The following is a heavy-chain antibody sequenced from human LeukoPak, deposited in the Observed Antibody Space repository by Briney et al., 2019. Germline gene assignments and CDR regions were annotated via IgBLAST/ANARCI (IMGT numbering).Heavy chain of an antibody. V-gene: IGHV4-61*01. D-gene: IGHD2-2*01. CDR2: LSYSGST. CDR3: ATTGTSPDTGY. CDR1: GGSVSSRNSY. Sequence: PSETLSLTCSVSGGSVSSRNSYWSWIRQPPGEGLEWIGYLSYSGSTSYNPSLKSRVTISVDTSKNQFSLKLSSVTAADTAVYYCATTGTSPDTGYWGQGTLVTVSS. J-gene: IGHJ4*02.